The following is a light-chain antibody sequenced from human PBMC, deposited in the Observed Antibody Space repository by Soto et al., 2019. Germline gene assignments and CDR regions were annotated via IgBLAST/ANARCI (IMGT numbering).Light chain of an antibody. CDR2: LGS. J-gene: IGKJ2*01. CDR3: MQAPQTRLT. Sequence: DIVMTQSPLSLPVTPGEPASISCRSSQSLLHSNGYNYLDWYLQKPGQSPQLLIYLGSNRASGVPDRFSGSGSGTDFTLKISRVEAEDVGVYYCMQAPQTRLTFGQGTKLEIK. V-gene: IGKV2-28*01. CDR1: QSLLHSNGYNY.